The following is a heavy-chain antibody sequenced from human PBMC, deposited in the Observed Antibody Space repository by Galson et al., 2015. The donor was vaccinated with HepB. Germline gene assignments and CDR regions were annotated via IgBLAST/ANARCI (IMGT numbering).Heavy chain of an antibody. CDR3: ARDEPADIQAYYYYYYMDV. D-gene: IGHD3-9*01. V-gene: IGHV3-33*01. Sequence: LRLSCAASGFTFSSYGMHWVRQAPGKGLEWVAVIWYDGSNKYYADSVKGRFTISRDNSKNTLYLQMNSLRAEDTAVYYCARDEPADIQAYYYYYYMDVWGKGTTVTVSS. J-gene: IGHJ6*03. CDR1: GFTFSSYG. CDR2: IWYDGSNK.